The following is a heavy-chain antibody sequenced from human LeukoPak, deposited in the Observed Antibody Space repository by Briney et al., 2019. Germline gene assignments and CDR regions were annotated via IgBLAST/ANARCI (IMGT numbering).Heavy chain of an antibody. CDR2: IYYSGST. D-gene: IGHD5-18*01. J-gene: IGHJ4*02. CDR1: GFTFSDYY. V-gene: IGHV4-59*08. Sequence: PGGSLRLSCAASGFTFSDYYMSWIRQPPGKGLEWIGYIYYSGSTNYNPSLKSRVTISVDTSKNQFSLKLSSVTAADTAVYYCARHLPHTAMGPYYFDYWGQGTLVTVSS. CDR3: ARHLPHTAMGPYYFDY.